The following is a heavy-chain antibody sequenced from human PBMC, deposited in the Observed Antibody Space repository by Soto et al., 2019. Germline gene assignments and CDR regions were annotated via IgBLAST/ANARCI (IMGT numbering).Heavy chain of an antibody. CDR2: ISDSGRTT. J-gene: IGHJ4*02. D-gene: IGHD3-10*01. CDR1: GFAFSNFA. CDR3: AKELSYNSGRPFDY. Sequence: GGSLRLSCAASGFAFSNFAMTWVRQAPGKGLEWVSSISDSGRTTFYADSVKGRFTVSRDNSKNTLYLQMNSLRAEDTALYYCAKELSYNSGRPFDYWGQGTLVTVSS. V-gene: IGHV3-23*01.